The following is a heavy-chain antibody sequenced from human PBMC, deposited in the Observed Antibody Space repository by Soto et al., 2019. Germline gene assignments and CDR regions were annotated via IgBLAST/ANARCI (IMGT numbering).Heavy chain of an antibody. CDR1: GFTFSTYS. Sequence: QVHLVESGGGLVQPGRSLRLSCAGSGFTFSTYSVHWVRQAPGKGLEWVAVVSSDGTRTYYADSVKGRLTISRDNSMDTMFMQMNSLRVADTAVYYCARNVGHCGSNRCYFYGMDVWGQGSTVTVS. CDR2: VSSDGTRT. CDR3: ARNVGHCGSNRCYFYGMDV. D-gene: IGHD2-2*01. J-gene: IGHJ6*01. V-gene: IGHV3-30-3*01.